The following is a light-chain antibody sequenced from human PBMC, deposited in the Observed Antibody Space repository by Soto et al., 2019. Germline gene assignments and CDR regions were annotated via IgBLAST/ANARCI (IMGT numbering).Light chain of an antibody. CDR1: QSVSSNY. Sequence: EIVLTQSPGTLSLCPGERATLSCRASQSVSSNYLAWYQQKPGQAPRVLIYVASSRATGIPDRVSGSGSGTEFTLTISRLEPEDFAVYYCQQYGSSPITFGQGTRLEIK. CDR3: QQYGSSPIT. J-gene: IGKJ5*01. V-gene: IGKV3-20*01. CDR2: VAS.